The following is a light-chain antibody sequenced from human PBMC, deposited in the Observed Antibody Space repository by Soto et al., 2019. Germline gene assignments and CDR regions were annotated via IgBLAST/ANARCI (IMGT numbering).Light chain of an antibody. J-gene: IGLJ1*01. CDR2: EVN. CDR3: FSFTTTSTHV. CDR1: SXNIGAGYD. Sequence: QSVLTQPPSVSGAPGQRVTISCTGSSXNIGAGYDVHWYQQRPGTAPKLMISEVNNRPSGVSNRFSGSKSGNTAYLTISGLQVEDEAEYFCFSFTTTSTHVFGTGTKVTVL. V-gene: IGLV1-40*01.